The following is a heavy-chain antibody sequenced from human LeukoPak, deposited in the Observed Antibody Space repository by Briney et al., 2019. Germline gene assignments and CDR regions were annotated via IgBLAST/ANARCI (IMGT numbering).Heavy chain of an antibody. V-gene: IGHV4-61*02. CDR1: GGSISSGSHY. CDR3: ARASTSWNWFDP. Sequence: SQTLSLTCTVSGGSISSGSHYWSWIRQPAGTGLECIGRIYTSGSTNYNPSLKSRVTISVDASKNQFSLKLSSVTAADTAVYYCARASTSWNWFDPWGQGTLVTVSS. J-gene: IGHJ5*02. D-gene: IGHD2-2*01. CDR2: IYTSGST.